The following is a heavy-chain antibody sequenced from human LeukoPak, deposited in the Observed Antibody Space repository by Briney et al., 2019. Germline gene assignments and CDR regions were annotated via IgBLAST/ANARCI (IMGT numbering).Heavy chain of an antibody. J-gene: IGHJ4*02. CDR1: GYTFTSYG. CDR3: ARYPLSYSSNWHYYFDY. Sequence: ASVKVSCKASGYTFTSYGVSWVRQAPGQGLEWMGWISGSNGNTNNAQKVQGRVTMTTDTSTSTAYMELGSLRSDDTAVYYCARYPLSYSSNWHYYFDYWGQGTLLTVSS. V-gene: IGHV1-18*01. CDR2: ISGSNGNT. D-gene: IGHD6-13*01.